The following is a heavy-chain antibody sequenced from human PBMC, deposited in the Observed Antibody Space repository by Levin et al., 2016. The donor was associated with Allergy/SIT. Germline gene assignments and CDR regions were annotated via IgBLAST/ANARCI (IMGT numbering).Heavy chain of an antibody. CDR3: ARGGLGLEPHALDI. CDR2: IIPTLDIR. CDR1: GGTFSSYT. Sequence: SVKVSCKASGGTFSSYTISWVRQAPGQGLEWMGRIIPTLDIRTSAQRFQGRVTITADKSTSTAYMELSSLTSNDTAVYYCARGGLGLEPHALDIWGHGTLVTVSS. V-gene: IGHV1-69*02. D-gene: IGHD3/OR15-3a*01. J-gene: IGHJ3*02.